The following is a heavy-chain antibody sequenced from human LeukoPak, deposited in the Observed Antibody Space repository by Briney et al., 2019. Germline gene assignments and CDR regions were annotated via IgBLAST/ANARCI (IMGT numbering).Heavy chain of an antibody. J-gene: IGHJ4*02. Sequence: PSETLSLTCAISGHSTTRGYYWAWFRQSPGKGLEWIATFFQSDRSFYNVSLESRVTMSLDTSKSQFSLNLTSVTAADTAVYYCARVLSVPYRLDSWGRGTQATVSS. D-gene: IGHD3-10*02. CDR1: GHSTTRGYY. CDR2: FFQSDRS. V-gene: IGHV4-38-2*01. CDR3: ARVLSVPYRLDS.